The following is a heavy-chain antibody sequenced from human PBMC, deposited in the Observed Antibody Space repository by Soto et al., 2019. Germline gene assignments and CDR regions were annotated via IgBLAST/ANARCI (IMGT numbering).Heavy chain of an antibody. Sequence: QLQLQESGSGLVKPSQTLSLTCAVSGGSISSGGYSWSWIRQPPGKGLEWIGYIYHSGSTYYNPSLKSRVTISVDRSKNQFSLKLSSVTAADTAVYYCARAGYSQGELLHYFDYWGQGTLVTVSS. V-gene: IGHV4-30-2*01. D-gene: IGHD1-26*01. CDR2: IYHSGST. J-gene: IGHJ4*02. CDR1: GGSISSGGYS. CDR3: ARAGYSQGELLHYFDY.